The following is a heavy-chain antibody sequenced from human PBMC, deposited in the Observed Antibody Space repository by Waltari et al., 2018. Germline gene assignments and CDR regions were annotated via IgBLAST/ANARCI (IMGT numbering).Heavy chain of an antibody. CDR1: GDSIGSGNYD. Sequence: QVQLQESGPGLVGPSETLSRTCSVSGDSIGSGNYDWGWIRQSAGKGREWIGRFHTRGSPEYPASLQSRVTISKDTSNNRFSLKLTSVTATDTAVYYCTKSASCDMDPSCDVVAYWGQGTLVTVSA. V-gene: IGHV4-61*02. J-gene: IGHJ4*02. CDR2: FHTRGSP. D-gene: IGHD2-15*01. CDR3: TKSASCDMDPSCDVVAY.